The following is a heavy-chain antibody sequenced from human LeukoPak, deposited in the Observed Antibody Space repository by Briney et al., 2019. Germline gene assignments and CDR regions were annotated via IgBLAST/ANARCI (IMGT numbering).Heavy chain of an antibody. V-gene: IGHV3-30*04. CDR1: GFSFSSFA. Sequence: PGGSLRLSCAASGFSFSSFAVHWVRQAPGKGLEWVAVISYDGRSKFYADSVKGRFTISRDNSENTLYLQMNSLRVEDTAVYYCARGSQSTWGFFAYWGQGTRVTVSS. CDR3: ARGSQSTWGFFAY. D-gene: IGHD1-1*01. CDR2: ISYDGRSK. J-gene: IGHJ4*02.